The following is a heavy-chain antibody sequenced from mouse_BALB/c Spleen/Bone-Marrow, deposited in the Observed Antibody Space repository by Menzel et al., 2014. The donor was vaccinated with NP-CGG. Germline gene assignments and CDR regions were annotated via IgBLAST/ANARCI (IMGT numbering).Heavy chain of an antibody. J-gene: IGHJ2*01. CDR1: GYTFTSYW. CDR3: TRVRVYYFDY. Sequence: QVQLQQSGAELVRPGASVKLSCKASGYTFTSYWINWVKQRPGQGLKWIGNIYPSDSYTNYNQKFKDKATLTVDKSSSTAYMQLSSPTSEDSAVYHCTRVRVYYFDYWGQGTTLTVSS. V-gene: IGHV1-69*02. CDR2: IYPSDSYT.